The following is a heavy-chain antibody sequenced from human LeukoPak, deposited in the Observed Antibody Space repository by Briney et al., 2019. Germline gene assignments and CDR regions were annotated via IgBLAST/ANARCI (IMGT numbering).Heavy chain of an antibody. Sequence: SETLSLTCTVSGGSISSSSYYWGWIRQPPGKGLEWIGSIYYSGSIYYNPSLKSRVTISVDTSKNQFSLKLSSVTAADTAVYYCARRSSGNFDYWGQGTLVTVSS. J-gene: IGHJ4*02. V-gene: IGHV4-39*01. CDR3: ARRSSGNFDY. CDR1: GGSISSSSYY. CDR2: IYYSGSI. D-gene: IGHD6-19*01.